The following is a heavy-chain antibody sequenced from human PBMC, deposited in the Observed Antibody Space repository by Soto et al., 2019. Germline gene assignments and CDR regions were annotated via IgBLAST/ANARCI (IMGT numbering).Heavy chain of an antibody. V-gene: IGHV4-61*08. J-gene: IGHJ5*02. Sequence: PSETLSLTCTVSGGPITSGGYFWNWIRQHPGKGLEWIGYIFYSGSTNYNPSLKSRVTISVATSKTQFSLKLSSVTAADTAVYYCARGMWIQLLYWFDPWGQGTLVTVSS. CDR3: ARGMWIQLLYWFDP. CDR1: GGPITSGGYF. D-gene: IGHD5-18*01. CDR2: IFYSGST.